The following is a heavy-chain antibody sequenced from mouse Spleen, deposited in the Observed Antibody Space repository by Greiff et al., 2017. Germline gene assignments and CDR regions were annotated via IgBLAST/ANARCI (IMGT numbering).Heavy chain of an antibody. CDR1: GFTFSSYA. CDR3: ARHMITTTPFAY. CDR2: ISSGGSYT. Sequence: EVMLVESGGGLVKPGGSLKLSCAASGFTFSSYAMSWVRQTPEKRLEWVATISSGGSYTYYPDSVKGRFTISRDNAKNTLYLQMSSLRSEDTAMYYCARHMITTTPFAYWGQGTLVTVSA. D-gene: IGHD2-4*01. V-gene: IGHV5-9-1*01. J-gene: IGHJ3*01.